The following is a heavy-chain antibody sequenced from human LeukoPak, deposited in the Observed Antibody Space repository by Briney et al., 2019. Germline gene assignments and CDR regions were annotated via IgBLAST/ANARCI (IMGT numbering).Heavy chain of an antibody. J-gene: IGHJ5*02. CDR3: ARVGISSPENWFDP. D-gene: IGHD1-26*01. V-gene: IGHV1-18*01. CDR1: GYTFTSYG. Sequence: ASVKVSCKASGYTFTSYGISWVRQAPGQGLEWMGWISAYNGSTNYAQKLQGRVTMTTDTSTSTAYMELRSLRSDDTAVYYCARVGISSPENWFDPWGQGTLVTVSS. CDR2: ISAYNGST.